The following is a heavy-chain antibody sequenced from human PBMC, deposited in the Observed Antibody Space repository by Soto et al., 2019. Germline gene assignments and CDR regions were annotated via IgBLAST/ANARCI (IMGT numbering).Heavy chain of an antibody. CDR3: ARSNSSGYYYHVDY. D-gene: IGHD3-22*01. J-gene: IGHJ4*02. CDR2: IYYSGST. V-gene: IGHV4-31*03. Sequence: QVQLQESGPGLVKPSQTLSLTCTVSGGSISSGGYYWSWIRQHPGKGLEWIGYIYYSGSTYYNPSLKSRVTISVETSKNQFSLKLSSVTAADTAVYYCARSNSSGYYYHVDYWGQGTLVTVSS. CDR1: GGSISSGGYY.